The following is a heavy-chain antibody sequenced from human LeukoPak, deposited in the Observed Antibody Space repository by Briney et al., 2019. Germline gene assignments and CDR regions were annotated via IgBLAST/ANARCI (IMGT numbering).Heavy chain of an antibody. J-gene: IGHJ4*02. D-gene: IGHD1-26*01. V-gene: IGHV4-59*08. CDR3: ARTHSGSYYGLDY. CDR1: GGSISSYY. Sequence: SETLSLTCTVSGGSISSYYWSWIRQPPGKGLEWIGYIYYSGSTNYNPSLKSRVTISVDTSKNQLSLKLSSVSAADTAVYYCARTHSGSYYGLDYWGQGTLVTVSS. CDR2: IYYSGST.